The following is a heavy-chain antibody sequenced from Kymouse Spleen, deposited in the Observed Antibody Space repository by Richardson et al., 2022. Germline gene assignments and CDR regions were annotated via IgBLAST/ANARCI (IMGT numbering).Heavy chain of an antibody. CDR3: ASYSGSYLYYYYYYGMDV. D-gene: IGHD1-26*01. J-gene: IGHJ6*02. CDR1: GGSISSSSYY. CDR2: IYYSGST. V-gene: IGHV4-39*01. Sequence: QLQLQESGPGLVKPSETLSLTCTVSGGSISSSSYYWGWIRQPPGKGLEWIGSIYYSGSTYYNPSLKSRVTISVDTSKNQFSLKLSSVTAADTAVYYCASYSGSYLYYYYYYGMDVWGQGTTVTVSS.